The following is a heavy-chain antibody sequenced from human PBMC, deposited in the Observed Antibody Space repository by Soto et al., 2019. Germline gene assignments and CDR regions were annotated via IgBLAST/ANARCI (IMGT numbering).Heavy chain of an antibody. CDR1: GGTFSSYA. D-gene: IGHD6-13*01. CDR2: IIPIFGTA. J-gene: IGHJ4*02. Sequence: GASVKVSCKASGGTFSSYAISWVRQAPGQGLEWMGGIIPIFGTANYAQEFQGRVTITADESTSTAYMELSSLRSEDTAVYYCARDVIAAAGTAGWGQGTLVTVSS. CDR3: ARDVIAAAGTAG. V-gene: IGHV1-69*13.